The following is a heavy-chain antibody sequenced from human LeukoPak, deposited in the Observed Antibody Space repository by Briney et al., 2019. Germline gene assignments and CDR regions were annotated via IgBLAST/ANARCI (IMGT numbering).Heavy chain of an antibody. J-gene: IGHJ4*02. CDR1: GGTFGTST. Sequence: ASVKVSCTASGGTFGTSTISWVRQAPGQGLEWMGGITPLFNTPSYAQKFQGRVTTSADESTSTAYMELNSLTSDDTAIYYCARITYCGSDCGIWGQGTVVTVSS. D-gene: IGHD2-21*02. V-gene: IGHV1-69*13. CDR3: ARITYCGSDCGI. CDR2: ITPLFNTP.